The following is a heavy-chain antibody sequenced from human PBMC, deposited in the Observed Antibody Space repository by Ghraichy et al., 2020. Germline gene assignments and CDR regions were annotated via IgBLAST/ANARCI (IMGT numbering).Heavy chain of an antibody. Sequence: SETLSLTCAISGDSVSSNTATWNWIRQSPLRGLEWLGRTYYRSQWSDDYAVSLKSRITINPDTSRNQFSLHLNSVTPEDTAVYYCARGGVALAGPGFDYWGRGTLVTVSS. J-gene: IGHJ4*02. CDR1: GDSVSSNTAT. V-gene: IGHV6-1*01. CDR2: TYYRSQWSD. D-gene: IGHD6-19*01. CDR3: ARGGVALAGPGFDY.